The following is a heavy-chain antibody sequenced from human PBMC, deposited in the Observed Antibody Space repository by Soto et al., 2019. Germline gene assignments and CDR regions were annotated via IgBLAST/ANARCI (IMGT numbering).Heavy chain of an antibody. J-gene: IGHJ4*02. CDR2: VRHTGST. V-gene: IGHV4-4*02. D-gene: IGHD2-15*01. CDR3: TRRPYRSTSGGIDY. Sequence: SETLSLTCAVSGAYIASDHWWTWIRQPPGKGLEWISEVRHTGSTEYSPSLRSRVTISVDKSKNQISLKLSSVTAAATAVYYCTRRPYRSTSGGIDYWGQGTLVTVSS. CDR1: GAYIASDHW.